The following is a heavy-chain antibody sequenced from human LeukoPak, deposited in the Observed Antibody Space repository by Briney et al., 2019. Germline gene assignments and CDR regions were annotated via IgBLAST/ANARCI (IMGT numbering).Heavy chain of an antibody. V-gene: IGHV3-7*01. D-gene: IGHD3-10*01. CDR2: IKQDGSEK. CDR1: GFTFSSYW. J-gene: IGHJ6*03. CDR3: ARGINMVRGVSLYYYYMDV. Sequence: HPGGSLRLSCAASGFTFSSYWMSWVRQAPGKGLEWVANIKQDGSEKYYVDSVKGRFTISRDNAKNSLYLQMNSLRAEDTAVYYCARGINMVRGVSLYYYYMDVWGKGTAVTVSS.